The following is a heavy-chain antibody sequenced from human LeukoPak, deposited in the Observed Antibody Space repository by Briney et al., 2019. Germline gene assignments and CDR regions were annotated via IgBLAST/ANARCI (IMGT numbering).Heavy chain of an antibody. CDR1: GYTFTGYY. CDR2: INPNSGGT. D-gene: IGHD2-15*01. Sequence: GASVKVSCKVAGYTFTGYYMFWVRQAPGQGLEWMGRINPNSGGTNYAQKFQGRVTMTRDTSISTAYMEMRRLKSDDTVVYYCAGEYCSGGRCYSVEDWFDSWHQGILVTVSS. V-gene: IGHV1-2*05. J-gene: IGHJ5*01. CDR3: AGEYCSGGRCYSVEDWFDS.